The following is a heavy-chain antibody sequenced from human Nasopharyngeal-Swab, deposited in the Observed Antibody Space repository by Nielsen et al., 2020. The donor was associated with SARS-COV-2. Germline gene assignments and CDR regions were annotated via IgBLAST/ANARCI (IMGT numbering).Heavy chain of an antibody. CDR2: IYYSGST. J-gene: IGHJ4*02. CDR3: ARRSRRGYDLY. Sequence: WIRQPPGKGLEWIGSIYYSGSTYYSPPLKSRVTISVDTSKNQFSLKLSSVTAADTAVYYCARRSRRGYDLYWGQGTLVTVSS. V-gene: IGHV4-39*01. D-gene: IGHD5-12*01.